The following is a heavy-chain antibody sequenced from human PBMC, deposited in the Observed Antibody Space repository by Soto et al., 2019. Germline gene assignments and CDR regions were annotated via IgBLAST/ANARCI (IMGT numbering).Heavy chain of an antibody. D-gene: IGHD1-26*01. J-gene: IGHJ4*02. Sequence: SVKVSCKASGGTFSSYAISWVRQAPGQGLEWTGGIIPIFGTANYARKFQGRVTITADKSTSTAYMELSSLRSEDTAVYYCARILVGATGDTDYWGQGTLVTVSS. CDR1: GGTFSSYA. V-gene: IGHV1-69*06. CDR3: ARILVGATGDTDY. CDR2: IIPIFGTA.